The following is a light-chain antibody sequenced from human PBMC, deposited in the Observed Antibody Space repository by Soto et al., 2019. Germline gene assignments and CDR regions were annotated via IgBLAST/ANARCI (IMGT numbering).Light chain of an antibody. V-gene: IGKV3-11*01. CDR1: QNIRTY. CDR2: DAV. J-gene: IGKJ4*01. Sequence: EIVLTQSPDTLSLSPGERATLSCRASQNIRTYLAWYQQKPGQSPRLLVYDAVNRAAGAPDRFSGSGSGTDFTLTISSLEPEDSAVYVCQQRSDWPPLTSGGGTKVEIK. CDR3: QQRSDWPPLT.